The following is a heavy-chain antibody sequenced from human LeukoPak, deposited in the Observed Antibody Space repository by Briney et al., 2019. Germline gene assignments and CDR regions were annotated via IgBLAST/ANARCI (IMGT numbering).Heavy chain of an antibody. D-gene: IGHD3-10*01. CDR3: AKGYYGSGSYGWFDY. J-gene: IGHJ4*02. Sequence: GGSLRLSCAASGFTFSSSAMSWVRQAPGKGLEWVSTTSGSGDRTYYAGSVKGRFTISRDNSKNTLFLHMNSLRAEDTAVYSCAKGYYGSGSYGWFDYWGQGTLVTVSS. V-gene: IGHV3-23*01. CDR1: GFTFSSSA. CDR2: TSGSGDRT.